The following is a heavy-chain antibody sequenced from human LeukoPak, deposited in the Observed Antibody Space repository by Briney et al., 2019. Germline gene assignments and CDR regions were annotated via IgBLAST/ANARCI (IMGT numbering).Heavy chain of an antibody. CDR2: ISSSSSTI. D-gene: IGHD2-15*01. CDR1: GFTFSSYS. Sequence: PGGSLRLSCAASGFTFSSYSMNWVRQAPGKRLEWVSYISSSSSTIYYADSVKGRFTISRDNAKNSLYLQMNSLRAEDTAVYYCARDAATYYFDYWGQGTLVTVSS. CDR3: ARDAATYYFDY. V-gene: IGHV3-48*01. J-gene: IGHJ4*02.